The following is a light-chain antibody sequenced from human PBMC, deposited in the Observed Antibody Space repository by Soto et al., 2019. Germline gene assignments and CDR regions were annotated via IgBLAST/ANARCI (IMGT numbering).Light chain of an antibody. Sequence: QSVMTQPPSLSGAAGQRVTISRPGSSSDIGAVSEVHWFQQLPGTPPKLLIFGSTNRPSGVPDRFSRSTSPTSGSLAHAGLQAEDEADYYFQSYDNSMSAYVFGTGTKVTVL. V-gene: IGLV1-40*01. J-gene: IGLJ1*01. CDR2: GST. CDR1: SSDIGAVSE. CDR3: QSYDNSMSAYV.